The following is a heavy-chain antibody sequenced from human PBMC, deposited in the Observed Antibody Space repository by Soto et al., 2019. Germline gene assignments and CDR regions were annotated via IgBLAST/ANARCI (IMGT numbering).Heavy chain of an antibody. J-gene: IGHJ5*02. V-gene: IGHV3-15*01. D-gene: IGHD6-6*01. CDR1: GFTFSNAW. CDR2: IKSKTDGGTT. CDR3: TKTSSSSGWFDP. Sequence: PGGSLRLSCAASGFTFSNAWMSWVRQAPGKGLEWVGRIKSKTDGGTTDYAAPVKGRFTISRDDSKNTLYLQMNSLKTEDTAVYYCTKTSSSSGWFDPWGQGTLVTVPS.